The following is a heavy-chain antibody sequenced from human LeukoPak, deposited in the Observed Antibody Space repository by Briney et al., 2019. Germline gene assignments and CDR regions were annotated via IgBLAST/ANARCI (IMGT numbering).Heavy chain of an antibody. CDR2: IYYSGST. CDR3: ASGRPNDYDNHFDY. V-gene: IGHV4-59*01. CDR1: GGSISSYD. D-gene: IGHD3-22*01. J-gene: IGHJ4*02. Sequence: SETLSLTCTVSGGSISSYDWSWIRQPPGKGLEWIGYIYYSGSTNYNPSLKSRVTISVDTSKNQFSLKLSSVTAADTSVYYCASGRPNDYDNHFDYWGQGTLVTVSS.